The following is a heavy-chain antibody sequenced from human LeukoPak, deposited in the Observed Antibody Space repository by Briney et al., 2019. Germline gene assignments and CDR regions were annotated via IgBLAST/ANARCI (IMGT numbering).Heavy chain of an antibody. CDR2: ISAYSGNT. V-gene: IGHV1-18*01. J-gene: IGHJ4*02. D-gene: IGHD3-9*01. CDR3: ARAHILTGYYDY. Sequence: ASVKVSCKTSGYTFSNYGISWVRQAPGQGLEWMGWISAYSGNTNYAQKLQGRVTMTRDTSISTAYMELSRLRSDDTAVYYCARAHILTGYYDYWGQGTLVTVSS. CDR1: GYTFSNYG.